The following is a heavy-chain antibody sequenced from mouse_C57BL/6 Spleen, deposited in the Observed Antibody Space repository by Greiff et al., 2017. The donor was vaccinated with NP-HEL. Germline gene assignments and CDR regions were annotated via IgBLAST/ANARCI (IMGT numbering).Heavy chain of an antibody. CDR1: GFTFSDYG. J-gene: IGHJ1*03. CDR2: ISNLAYSI. Sequence: EVKLMESGGGLVQPGGSLKLSCAASGFTFSDYGMAWVRQAPRKGPEWVAFISNLAYSIYYADTVTGRFTISRENAKNTLYLEMSSLRSEDTAMYYCASLNWYWYFDVWGTGTTVTVSS. CDR3: ASLNWYWYFDV. D-gene: IGHD4-1*02. V-gene: IGHV5-15*01.